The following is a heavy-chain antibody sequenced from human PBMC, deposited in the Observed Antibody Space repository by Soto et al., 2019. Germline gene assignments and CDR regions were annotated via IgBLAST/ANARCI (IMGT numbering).Heavy chain of an antibody. CDR2: INPNSGGT. CDR3: ARSEAVAGSLVWPYYYGMDV. V-gene: IGHV1-2*04. J-gene: IGHJ6*02. D-gene: IGHD6-19*01. CDR1: GYTFTGYY. Sequence: ASVKVSCKASGYTFTGYYMHWVRQAPGQGLEWMGWINPNSGGTNYAQKFQGWVTMTRDTSISTAYMELSRLRSDDTAVYYCARSEAVAGSLVWPYYYGMDVWGQGTTVTVSS.